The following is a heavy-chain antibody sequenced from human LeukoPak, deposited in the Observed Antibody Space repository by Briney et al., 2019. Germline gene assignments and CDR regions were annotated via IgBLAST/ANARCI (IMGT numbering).Heavy chain of an antibody. CDR2: ISAYNGNT. Sequence: ASVKVSCKASGYTFTSYGISWVRQAPGQGLEWMGWISAYNGNTNYAQKLQGRVTMNTDTSTSTAYMELRSLRSDDPAVYYCARAGYSSSWYVDYWFDPWGQGTLVTVSS. CDR3: ARAGYSSSWYVDYWFDP. J-gene: IGHJ5*02. V-gene: IGHV1-18*01. D-gene: IGHD6-13*01. CDR1: GYTFTSYG.